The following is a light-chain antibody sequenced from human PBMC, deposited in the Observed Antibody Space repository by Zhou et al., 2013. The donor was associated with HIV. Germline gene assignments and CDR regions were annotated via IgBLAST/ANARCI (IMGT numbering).Light chain of an antibody. J-gene: IGKJ1*01. CDR2: KAS. CDR1: QGISTS. V-gene: IGKV1-5*03. Sequence: DVQMTQSPSTLSASVGDTVSITCRASQGISTSVAWYQQKAGKAPTLLIYKASTLEPGVPSRFTGSGSGTEFTLTIFSLEPDDFATYYCQQYNSYSWTFGQGTKVEIK. CDR3: QQYNSYSWT.